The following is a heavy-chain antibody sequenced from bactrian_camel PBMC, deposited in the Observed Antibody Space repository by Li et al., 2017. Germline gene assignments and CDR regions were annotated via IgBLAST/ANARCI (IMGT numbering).Heavy chain of an antibody. D-gene: IGHD6*01. Sequence: QVQLVESGGGPVQAGESLRLSCKTSGYTAGRYCMGWFRQAPGKEREGVAGFDVGRRTPYYVDSVKGRFTISRDNAKNTVYLQMNSLKSDDTALYYCNAYGGSYPTAFGYWGQGTQVTVS. CDR1: GYTAGRYC. J-gene: IGHJ6*01. V-gene: IGHV3S1*01. CDR2: FDVGRRTP. CDR3: NAYGGSYPTAFGY.